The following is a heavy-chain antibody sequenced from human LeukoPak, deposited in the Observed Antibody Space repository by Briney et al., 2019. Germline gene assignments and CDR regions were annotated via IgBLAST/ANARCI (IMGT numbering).Heavy chain of an antibody. V-gene: IGHV1-2*02. CDR3: ARVSDSSGYWHTFDY. Sequence: GASVKVSCKASGYTFTGYYMHWVRQAPGQGLEWMGWINPNSGGTNYAQKFQGRVTMIRDTSISTAYMELSRLRSDDTAVYYCARVSDSSGYWHTFDYWGQGTLVTVSS. D-gene: IGHD3-22*01. CDR1: GYTFTGYY. CDR2: INPNSGGT. J-gene: IGHJ4*02.